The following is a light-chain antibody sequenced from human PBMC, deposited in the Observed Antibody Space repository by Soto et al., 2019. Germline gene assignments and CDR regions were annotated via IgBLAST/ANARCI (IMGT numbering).Light chain of an antibody. CDR3: AIWDDSVDGWV. CDR1: NVGNKA. Sequence: QSVLTQPPSVYEAPGQRVTISCSGSNVGNKAVNWYQQLPGKAPKLLLYYDDMLSSGVSDRFSGSKSGTSASLAISGLQNDDDGDYYCAIWDDSVDGWVFGGGTKLTVL. CDR2: YDD. V-gene: IGLV1-36*01. J-gene: IGLJ3*02.